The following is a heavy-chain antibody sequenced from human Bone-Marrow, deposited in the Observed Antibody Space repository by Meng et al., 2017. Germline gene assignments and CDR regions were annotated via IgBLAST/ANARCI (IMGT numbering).Heavy chain of an antibody. V-gene: IGHV4-4*02. CDR3: ARVIYRPSGHNYFDP. J-gene: IGHJ5*02. Sequence: QVKLQESGPGLGKPSGTLSLTCAVSGGSISSPNWWSWVRQPPGRGLEWIGEIYHSGSTTYNPSLLSRVTISVDKSKNQFSLKLSSVTAADTAIYYCARVIYRPSGHNYFDPWGQGTLVTVSS. D-gene: IGHD1-26*01. CDR1: GGSISSPNW. CDR2: IYHSGST.